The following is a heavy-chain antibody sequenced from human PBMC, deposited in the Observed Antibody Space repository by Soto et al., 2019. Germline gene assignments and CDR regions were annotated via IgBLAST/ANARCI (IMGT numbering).Heavy chain of an antibody. CDR2: ISAYNGNT. CDR1: GYTFTSYG. V-gene: IGHV1-18*01. D-gene: IGHD4-4*01. Sequence: GASVKVSCKASGYTFTSYGISWVRQAPGQGLEWMGWISAYNGNTNYAQKLQGRVTMTTDTSTSTAYMELRSLRSDDTAVYYCARDLEGTTVKYYYYGMDVWGQGTTVTVSS. CDR3: ARDLEGTTVKYYYYGMDV. J-gene: IGHJ6*02.